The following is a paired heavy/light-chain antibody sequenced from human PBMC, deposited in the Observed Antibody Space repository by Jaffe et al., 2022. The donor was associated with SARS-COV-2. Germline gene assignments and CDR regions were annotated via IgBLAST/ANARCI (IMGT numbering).Light chain of an antibody. Sequence: QTVVTQEPSLTVSPGGTVTLTCASSTGAVTSGYYPNWFQQKPGQAPRALIYTTNKKYSWTPDRFSGSLLGGKAALTLSGVQPEDEAEYYCLLYYGAAWVFGGGTKLTVL. J-gene: IGLJ3*02. CDR2: TTN. V-gene: IGLV7-43*01. CDR1: TGAVTSGYY. CDR3: LLYYGAAWV.
Heavy chain of an antibody. CDR2: IGTGGDT. Sequence: EVHLVESGGGLVQPGGSLRLSCAASGFTFSGYDMHWVRQGTEKGLEWVSGIGTGGDTHYTGSVKGRFIISRENGRNSLYLQMNSLRAGDTAMYYCARGFGGGDSTMFDYWGQGALVTVSS. V-gene: IGHV3-13*01. CDR3: ARGFGGGDSTMFDY. J-gene: IGHJ4*02. CDR1: GFTFSGYD. D-gene: IGHD2-21*02.